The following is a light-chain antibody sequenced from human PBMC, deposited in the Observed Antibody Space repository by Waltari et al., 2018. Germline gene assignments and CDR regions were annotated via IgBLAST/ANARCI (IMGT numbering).Light chain of an antibody. Sequence: SYELTQPPSVSVSPGATAKTACPGVAMPTPYAYWYRQTPGQAPVGVIYKDTVRPSGIPERFSGSSSGTTVTLTISGVQAEDEADYYCLSADIGGTQGVFGGGTKLTVL. V-gene: IGLV3-25*03. CDR2: KDT. CDR1: AMPTPY. J-gene: IGLJ2*01. CDR3: LSADIGGTQGV.